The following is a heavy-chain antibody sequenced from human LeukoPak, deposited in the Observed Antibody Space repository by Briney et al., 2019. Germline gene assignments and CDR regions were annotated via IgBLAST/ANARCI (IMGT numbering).Heavy chain of an antibody. CDR2: INQAGSQK. J-gene: IGHJ4*02. V-gene: IGHV3-7*01. D-gene: IGHD3-22*01. CDR3: ARHYDSSGYSPDS. Sequence: QAGGSLRLSCAASGFTFSIYWMTWVRQAPGKGLEWVANINQAGSQKNYLDSVKGRFTISRDNAKNSLYLEMDSLRADDTAVYYCARHYDSSGYSPDSWGQGTLETFSS. CDR1: GFTFSIYW.